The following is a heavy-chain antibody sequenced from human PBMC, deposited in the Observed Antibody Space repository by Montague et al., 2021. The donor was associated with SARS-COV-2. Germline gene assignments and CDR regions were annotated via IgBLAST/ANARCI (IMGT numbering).Heavy chain of an antibody. CDR1: GGSISSYY. V-gene: IGHV4-59*01. D-gene: IGHD3-22*01. CDR3: ARATEDSSDSRVVDY. CDR2: INYSGST. Sequence: SETLSLTCTVSGGSISSYYWSWIRQPPGKGLEWIGYINYSGSTNYNPSLTSRVTISVDTSKNQFSLKLSSVTAADTAVYYCARATEDSSDSRVVDYWGQGTLVTVSS. J-gene: IGHJ4*02.